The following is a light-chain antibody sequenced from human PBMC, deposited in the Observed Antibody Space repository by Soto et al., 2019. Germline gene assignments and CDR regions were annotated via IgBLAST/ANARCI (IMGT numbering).Light chain of an antibody. CDR3: QQYSTLPHT. V-gene: IGKV3-20*01. Sequence: VLTHSPSTLSLSPWDRATLSCRASQSVTNSYFAWYQQKPGQAPRLLIYGISSRATGIPDRFSGSGSGTDFTLTISRLEPEDFVVYYCQQYSTLPHTFGQGTKVDIK. CDR2: GIS. J-gene: IGKJ2*01. CDR1: QSVTNSY.